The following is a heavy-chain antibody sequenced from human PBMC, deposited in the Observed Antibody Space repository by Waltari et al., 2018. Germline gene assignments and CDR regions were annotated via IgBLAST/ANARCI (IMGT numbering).Heavy chain of an antibody. J-gene: IGHJ6*03. D-gene: IGHD2-21*01. CDR3: ARHGVLGDFKLYYFVDA. CDR2: VDRGGTT. CDR1: GVTIGIHDYS. V-gene: IGHV4-39*07. Sequence: QLPLRESGPGLVKPSETLSLTCTVSGVTIGIHDYSWAWIRQTPGNGLAWIGNVDRGGTTKYHSSLSSRPNSSVDTSKNQFSLILTSVTAADTAVYYCARHGVLGDFKLYYFVDAWGKGTTVTVSS.